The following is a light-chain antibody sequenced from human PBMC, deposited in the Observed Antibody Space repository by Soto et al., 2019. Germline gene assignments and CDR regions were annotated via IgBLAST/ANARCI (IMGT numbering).Light chain of an antibody. V-gene: IGLV1-44*01. J-gene: IGLJ1*01. CDR2: SNN. CDR3: AAWDDSLNGYV. Sequence: QSVLTQPPSSSGTPGQRVTISCSGSSSKIGSNTVTWYQQLPGTAPKLLIYSNNQRPSGVPDRFSGSKSGTSASLAISGLQSEDEADYYCAAWDDSLNGYVFGTGTKLTVL. CDR1: SSKIGSNT.